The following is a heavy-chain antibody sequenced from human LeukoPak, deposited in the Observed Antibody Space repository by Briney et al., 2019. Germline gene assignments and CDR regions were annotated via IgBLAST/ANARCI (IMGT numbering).Heavy chain of an antibody. V-gene: IGHV1-69*13. D-gene: IGHD3-22*01. Sequence: ASVKVSCKASGGTFSSYAISWVRQAPGQGLEWMGGIIPIFGTANYAQKFQGRVTITADESTSTAYMELSSLRSEDTAVYYCARVGYYDSSVDYYYYYGMDVWGQGTTVTVSS. CDR2: IIPIFGTA. CDR3: ARVGYYDSSVDYYYYYGMDV. J-gene: IGHJ6*02. CDR1: GGTFSSYA.